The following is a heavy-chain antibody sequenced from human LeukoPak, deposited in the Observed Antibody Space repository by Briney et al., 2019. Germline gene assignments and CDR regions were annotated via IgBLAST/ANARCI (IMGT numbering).Heavy chain of an antibody. Sequence: ASEKVSCKASGYTFISHGITWVRQAPGQGIEGMGWISTYSGNTHYAQKFQGRVTLTKDTSTTTAYLELRSLRSDDTAVYYCARDLAVLGVVFTSYMDVWGQGTPVTVSS. V-gene: IGHV1-18*01. CDR3: ARDLAVLGVVFTSYMDV. J-gene: IGHJ6*03. D-gene: IGHD3-3*01. CDR2: ISTYSGNT. CDR1: GYTFISHG.